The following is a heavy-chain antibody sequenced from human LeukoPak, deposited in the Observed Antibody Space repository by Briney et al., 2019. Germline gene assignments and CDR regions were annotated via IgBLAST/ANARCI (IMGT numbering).Heavy chain of an antibody. CDR1: GFTFGSYG. Sequence: RTGGSLRLSCAASGFTFGSYGMHWVHQAPGKGLEWVAVIWYDGSNKYYADSVKGRFTISRDNSKNTLYLQMNSLRAEDTAVYYCARVLGYYGSGSYYSPLDYWGQGTLVTVSS. V-gene: IGHV3-33*01. CDR3: ARVLGYYGSGSYYSPLDY. D-gene: IGHD3-10*01. CDR2: IWYDGSNK. J-gene: IGHJ4*02.